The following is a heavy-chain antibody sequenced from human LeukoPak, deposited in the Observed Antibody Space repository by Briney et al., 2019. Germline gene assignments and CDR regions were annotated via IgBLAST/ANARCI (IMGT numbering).Heavy chain of an antibody. J-gene: IGHJ4*02. D-gene: IGHD3-10*01. CDR2: IKQDGSEK. V-gene: IGHV3-7*01. CDR1: GFTFSSYW. Sequence: GGSLRLSCAASGFTFSSYWMSWVRQAPGKGLEWVANIKQDGSEKYYVDSVKGRFTVSRDNAKNSLYPQMNSLRAEDTAVYYCAASMVRGGPSRDYWGQGTLVTVSS. CDR3: AASMVRGGPSRDY.